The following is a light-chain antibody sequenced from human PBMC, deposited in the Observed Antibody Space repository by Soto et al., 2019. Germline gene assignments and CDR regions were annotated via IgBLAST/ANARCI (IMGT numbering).Light chain of an antibody. CDR2: STV. V-gene: IGLV7-43*01. CDR3: LLYYGDTRDVV. CDR1: TGAVTRGNY. Sequence: QAVVTQEPSLTVSPGGTVTLTCASSTGAVTRGNYPSWFQQKPGQAPRALIYSTVDKYSWTPARFSGSLLGDKAALTLSGVQPEDEAEYYCLLYYGDTRDVVFGGGTKLTVL. J-gene: IGLJ2*01.